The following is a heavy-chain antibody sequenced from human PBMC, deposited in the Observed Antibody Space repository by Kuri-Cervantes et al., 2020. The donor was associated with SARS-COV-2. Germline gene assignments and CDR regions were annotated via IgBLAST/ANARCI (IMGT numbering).Heavy chain of an antibody. D-gene: IGHD3-3*01. CDR2: MNPNSGNT. CDR1: GYTFTSYD. V-gene: IGHV1-18*01. J-gene: IGHJ4*02. Sequence: GRSLRLSCKASGYTFTSYDINWVRQATGQGLEWMGWMNPNSGNTNYAQKLQGRVTMTTDTSTSTAYMELRSLRSDDTAVYYCARVGDFWSGHRDNDYWGQGTLVTVSS. CDR3: ARVGDFWSGHRDNDY.